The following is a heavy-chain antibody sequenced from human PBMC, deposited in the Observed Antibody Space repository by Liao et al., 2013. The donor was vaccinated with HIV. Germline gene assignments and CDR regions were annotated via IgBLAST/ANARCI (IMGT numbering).Heavy chain of an antibody. CDR1: GESFSSYY. D-gene: IGHD3-22*01. V-gene: IGHV4-4*07. CDR2: IYTSGST. Sequence: QVQLQESGPGLVKPSETLSLTCSVSGESFSSYYWSWIRQPAGKGLEWIGRIYTSGSTNYNPSLKSRVTMSTDTSKNQFSLKLSSVTAADTAVYYCARERTYYYDSSGSLFDYWGQGTLVTVSS. CDR3: ARERTYYYDSSGSLFDY. J-gene: IGHJ4*02.